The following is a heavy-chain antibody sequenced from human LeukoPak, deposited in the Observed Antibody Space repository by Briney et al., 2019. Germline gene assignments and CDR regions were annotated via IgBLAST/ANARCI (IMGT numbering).Heavy chain of an antibody. CDR3: AKIPYDFWSGYTQFDY. CDR2: IRYDGSNK. V-gene: IGHV3-30*02. J-gene: IGHJ4*02. D-gene: IGHD3-3*01. CDR1: GFTFSSYG. Sequence: PGGSLRLSCAASGFTFSSYGMHWVRQAPGKGLEWVAFIRYDGSNKYYADSVKGRFTISRDNSKNTLYLQMNSLRVEDTAVYYCAKIPYDFWSGYTQFDYWGQGTLVTVSS.